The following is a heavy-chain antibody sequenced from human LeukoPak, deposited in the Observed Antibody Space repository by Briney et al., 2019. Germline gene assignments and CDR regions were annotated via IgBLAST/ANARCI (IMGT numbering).Heavy chain of an antibody. J-gene: IGHJ4*02. D-gene: IGHD4-17*01. Sequence: PGRSLRLSCAASAFTFRSYGMHWVRQAPGKGLEWVAVISDDGSNKNYADSVKGRFTISRDNSKNTLYLQMNSLRVEDTAMYYCAKENDYGDHSVVYWGQGTLVTVSS. V-gene: IGHV3-30*18. CDR2: ISDDGSNK. CDR3: AKENDYGDHSVVY. CDR1: AFTFRSYG.